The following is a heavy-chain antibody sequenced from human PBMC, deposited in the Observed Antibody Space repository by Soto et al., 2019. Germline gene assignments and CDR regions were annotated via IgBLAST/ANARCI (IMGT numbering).Heavy chain of an antibody. CDR2: ISYDGSNK. Sequence: GGSLRLSCAASGSAFDNAWINWVRQAPGKGLEWVAVISYDGSNKYYADSVKGRFTISRDNSKNTLFLQMNSLRAEDTAVYYCSKTTTARIAVAPRGLFDYWGQGTLVTVSS. D-gene: IGHD6-19*01. CDR3: SKTTTARIAVAPRGLFDY. J-gene: IGHJ4*02. CDR1: GSAFDNAW. V-gene: IGHV3-30*18.